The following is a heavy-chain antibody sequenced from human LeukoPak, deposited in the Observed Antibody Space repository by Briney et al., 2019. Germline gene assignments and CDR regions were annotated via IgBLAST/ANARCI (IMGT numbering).Heavy chain of an antibody. D-gene: IGHD3-22*01. Sequence: PGGSLRLSCAASGFTFSSYAMHWVRQAPGKGLEWVAVISYDGSNKYYADSVKGRFTISRDNSKNTLYLQMDSLRAEDTAVYYCARDSSVQTYYYDSSGYLPAFDIWGQGTMVTVSS. J-gene: IGHJ3*02. CDR1: GFTFSSYA. V-gene: IGHV3-30-3*01. CDR2: ISYDGSNK. CDR3: ARDSSVQTYYYDSSGYLPAFDI.